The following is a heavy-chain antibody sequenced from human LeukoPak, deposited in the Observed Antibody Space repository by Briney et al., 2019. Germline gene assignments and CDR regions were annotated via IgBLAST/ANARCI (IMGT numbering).Heavy chain of an antibody. CDR2: IDPGGGTT. V-gene: IGHV1-46*01. CDR3: AREPGSAKRFDY. CDR1: GYTFTNYY. J-gene: IGHJ4*02. Sequence: GASVKVSCKASGYTFTNYYLHWVRQAPGQGPEWMGIIDPGGGTTRYTQKFQDRVTMTTDKSTNTAYMELTGLRSEDTAVYYCAREPGSAKRFDYWGQGALVTVSS.